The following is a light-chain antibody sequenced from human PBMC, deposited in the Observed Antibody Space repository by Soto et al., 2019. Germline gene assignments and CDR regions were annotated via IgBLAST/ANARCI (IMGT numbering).Light chain of an antibody. CDR1: QSVSSY. V-gene: IGKV3-11*01. CDR3: QQRSNWPSIT. J-gene: IGKJ5*01. Sequence: DIVLTQSPGTLSLSPGERATLSCRASQSVSSYLAWYQQKPGQAPRLLIYDASNRATGIPARSSGSGSGTDFTLTINSLEPEDSAVYYCQQRSNWPSITFGQGTRLEIK. CDR2: DAS.